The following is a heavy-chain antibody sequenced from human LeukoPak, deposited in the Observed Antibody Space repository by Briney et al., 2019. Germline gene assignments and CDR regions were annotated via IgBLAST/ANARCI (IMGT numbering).Heavy chain of an antibody. D-gene: IGHD6-13*01. CDR3: ARRIAAAGGSDY. CDR1: GFTFSSYI. CDR2: ISSSSSYI. Sequence: GGSLRLSCAACGFTFSSYIMNWVRQAPGKGLEWVSSISSSSSYIYYADSVKGRFTISRDNAKNSLYLQMNSLRAEDTAVYYCARRIAAAGGSDYWGQGTMVTVSS. J-gene: IGHJ4*02. V-gene: IGHV3-21*01.